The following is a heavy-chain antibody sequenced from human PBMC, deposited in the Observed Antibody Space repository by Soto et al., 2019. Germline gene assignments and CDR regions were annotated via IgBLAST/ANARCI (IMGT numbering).Heavy chain of an antibody. D-gene: IGHD3-3*01. CDR2: IRSKGNNYAT. CDR3: SRQASDLGSGKPQYYMDV. V-gene: IGHV3-73*01. J-gene: IGHJ6*03. CDR1: GFTFSGSA. Sequence: EVQLVESGGGLVQPGGSLKLSCAASGFTFSGSAMHWVRQASGKGLEWVGRIRSKGNNYATAYGASLKGRFTISRDDSKNTAYLQMNSLNTDDTAVYFCSRQASDLGSGKPQYYMDVWGKGTTVTVSS.